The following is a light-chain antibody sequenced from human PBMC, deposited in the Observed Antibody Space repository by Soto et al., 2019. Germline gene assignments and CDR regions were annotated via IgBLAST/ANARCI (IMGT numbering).Light chain of an antibody. CDR1: QSVSSNY. CDR2: GAS. J-gene: IGKJ1*01. Sequence: EVVLTQSPGTLSLSPGERATLSCRASQSVSSNYLAWCQQKPGQAPRLLIYGASSRATGIPDKFRGSGSGTDFTLTISRLEPEDFAVYYCQHYGSSPWTFGQGTKVEIK. CDR3: QHYGSSPWT. V-gene: IGKV3-20*01.